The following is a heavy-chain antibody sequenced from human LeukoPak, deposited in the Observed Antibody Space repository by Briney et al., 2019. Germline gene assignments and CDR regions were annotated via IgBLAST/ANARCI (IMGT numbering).Heavy chain of an antibody. D-gene: IGHD6-19*01. J-gene: IGHJ4*02. Sequence: TSETLSLTCAVYGGSFSGYYWSWIRQPPGKGLEWIGYIYYSGSTNYNPSLKSRVTISVDTSKNQFSLKLSSVTAADTAVYYCARGGIAVAGAFDYWGQGTLVTVSS. CDR2: IYYSGST. CDR1: GGSFSGYY. V-gene: IGHV4-59*01. CDR3: ARGGIAVAGAFDY.